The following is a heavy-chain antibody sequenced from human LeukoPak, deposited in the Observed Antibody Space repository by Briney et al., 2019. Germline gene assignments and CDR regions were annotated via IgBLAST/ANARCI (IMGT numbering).Heavy chain of an antibody. CDR1: RLTFNSNA. D-gene: IGHD3-22*01. CDR3: ASHAHDYDSSGYFDF. V-gene: IGHV3-23*01. Sequence: GGSLRLSCVVSRLTFNSNAMYWVRQAPGKGLEWVSGISVSGGSEYYADSVKGRFSVSRDNSKHTVYLQMNSLRAEDTAVYFCASHAHDYDSSGYFDFWGQGALVTVYS. CDR2: ISVSGGSE. J-gene: IGHJ4*02.